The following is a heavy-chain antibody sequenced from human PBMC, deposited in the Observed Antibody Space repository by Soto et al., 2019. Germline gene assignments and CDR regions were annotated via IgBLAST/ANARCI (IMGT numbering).Heavy chain of an antibody. D-gene: IGHD6-19*01. V-gene: IGHV3-48*02. CDR2: ISGGGRPI. CDR3: ARDLGWAFDS. CDR1: GFTFSTFS. Sequence: GGSLRLSCAASGFTFSTFSMNWVRQAPGRGLEWISYISGGGRPISYADSVRGRFTISRDNAKNSLYLQMDSLTDEDTAVYYCARDLGWAFDSWGQGTLVTVSS. J-gene: IGHJ4*02.